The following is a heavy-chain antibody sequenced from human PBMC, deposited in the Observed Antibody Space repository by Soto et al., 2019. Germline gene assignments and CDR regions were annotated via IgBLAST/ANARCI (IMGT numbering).Heavy chain of an antibody. Sequence: QVQLVQSGAEVKKPGSSVKVSCKASGGTFISYAISWVRQAPGQGLEWMGGIIPIFGTANYAQKFQGRVTSTADESTSTAYMEMSSLRSEDTAVYYCAINPRPRGGPDNWFDPWGQGTLVTVSS. V-gene: IGHV1-69*01. CDR3: AINPRPRGGPDNWFDP. CDR2: IIPIFGTA. CDR1: GGTFISYA. J-gene: IGHJ5*02. D-gene: IGHD2-15*01.